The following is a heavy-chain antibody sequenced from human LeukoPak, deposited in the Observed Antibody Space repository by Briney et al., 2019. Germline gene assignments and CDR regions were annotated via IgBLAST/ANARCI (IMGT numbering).Heavy chain of an antibody. V-gene: IGHV3-73*01. CDR3: TRHRGNYGSGSYYRPFDY. J-gene: IGHJ4*02. Sequence: GGSLRLSCAASGFTFSGPAMHSVRQASGKGLEWVGRIRSKANSYATAYAASVKGRFTISRDDSKNTAYLQMNSLKTEDTAVYYCTRHRGNYGSGSYYRPFDYWGQGTLVTVSS. CDR1: GFTFSGPA. CDR2: IRSKANSYAT. D-gene: IGHD3-10*01.